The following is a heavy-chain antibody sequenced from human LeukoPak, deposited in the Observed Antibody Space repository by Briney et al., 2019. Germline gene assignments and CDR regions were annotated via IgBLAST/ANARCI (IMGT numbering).Heavy chain of an antibody. D-gene: IGHD6-6*01. CDR2: ISGSGGST. V-gene: IGHV3-23*01. Sequence: GGSLRLSCAASGFTFSSYAMSWVRQAPGKGLEWVSAISGSGGSTYYADSVKGRFTISRDNSKNTLYLQMNSLRAEDTAVYYCAGTVYSSLFYDSYTDVWGKATTVTV. J-gene: IGHJ6*03. CDR1: GFTFSSYA. CDR3: AGTVYSSLFYDSYTDV.